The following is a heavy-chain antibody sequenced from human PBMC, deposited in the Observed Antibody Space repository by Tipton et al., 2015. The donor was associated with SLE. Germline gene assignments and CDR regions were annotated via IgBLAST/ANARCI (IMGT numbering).Heavy chain of an antibody. CDR1: GFTFSNYA. V-gene: IGHV3-23*01. CDR2: ISGSGGST. CDR3: AKEPDDGFDI. Sequence: SLRLSCAASGFTFSNYAMNWVRQAPGKGLEWVSEISGSGGSTYYADSVKGRFTISRDNSKNTVYLQMKSLRAEDTAVYYCAKEPDDGFDIWGQGTMVTVSS. J-gene: IGHJ3*02. D-gene: IGHD1-14*01.